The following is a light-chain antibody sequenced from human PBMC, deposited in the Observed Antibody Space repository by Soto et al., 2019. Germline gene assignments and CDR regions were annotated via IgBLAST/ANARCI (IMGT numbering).Light chain of an antibody. CDR3: QAYCSSLTHVV. J-gene: IGLJ2*01. Sequence: QPVLTQPPSVSGAPGQRVTITCTGSSSNIGSYYGVHWYQQLPGTVPKLLIYGDNNRPSGVPDRFSGSKSGTSASLAITGLQAEDEADYYCQAYCSSLTHVVFGGGTKLTVL. CDR1: SSNIGSYYG. CDR2: GDN. V-gene: IGLV1-40*01.